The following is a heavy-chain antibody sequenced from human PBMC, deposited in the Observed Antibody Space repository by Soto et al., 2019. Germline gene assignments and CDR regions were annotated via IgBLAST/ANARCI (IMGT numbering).Heavy chain of an antibody. CDR2: IKSKTHGGTI. Sequence: EVQLVESGGSVVEPGGSLRLSCAASGFTFNNAWMNWVRQAPGKGLEWVARIKSKTHGGTINYAAPVKGRFIISRDDSKNTLHLQMNSLKIEDTAMYFCTRDDTFDYWGQGTLVTVSS. V-gene: IGHV3-15*07. J-gene: IGHJ4*02. CDR1: GFTFNNAW. CDR3: TRDDTFDY.